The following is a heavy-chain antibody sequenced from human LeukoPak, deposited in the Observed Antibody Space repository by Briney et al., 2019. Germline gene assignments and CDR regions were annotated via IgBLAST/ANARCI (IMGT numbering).Heavy chain of an antibody. D-gene: IGHD6-13*01. CDR2: ISSSSTYI. Sequence: PGGSLRLSCAASGFTFSSYSMNWVRQAPGKGLEWVSSISSSSTYIYYADSVKGRFTISRDNAKNSLYLQMNSLRAEVTGVYYCARGEAAAGTNFDYWGQGTLVTVSS. J-gene: IGHJ4*02. V-gene: IGHV3-21*01. CDR3: ARGEAAAGTNFDY. CDR1: GFTFSSYS.